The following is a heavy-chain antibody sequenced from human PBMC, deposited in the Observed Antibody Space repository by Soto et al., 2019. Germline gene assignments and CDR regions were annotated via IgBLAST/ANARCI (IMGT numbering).Heavy chain of an antibody. V-gene: IGHV4-59*01. Sequence: PSETLSLTCTVSGGSISSYYWSWIRQPPGKGLEWIGYIYYSGSTNYNPSLKSRVTISVDTSKNQFSLKLSSVTAADTAVYYCASRSSIAARGTFDIRGQGTMVTVSS. CDR2: IYYSGST. CDR1: GGSISSYY. CDR3: ASRSSIAARGTFDI. J-gene: IGHJ3*02. D-gene: IGHD6-6*01.